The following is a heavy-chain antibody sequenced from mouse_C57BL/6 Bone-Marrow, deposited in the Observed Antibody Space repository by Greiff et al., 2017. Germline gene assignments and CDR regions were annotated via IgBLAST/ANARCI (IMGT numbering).Heavy chain of an antibody. Sequence: QVQLQQPGAELVRPGSSVKLSCKASGYTFTSYWMDWVKQRPGQGLEWIGNIYSSDSETHYNQKFKDKATLTVDKSSSTAYMQLSSLTSEDSAVYYCARAGTEAYWGQGTLVTVSA. V-gene: IGHV1-61*01. J-gene: IGHJ3*01. D-gene: IGHD4-1*01. CDR1: GYTFTSYW. CDR3: ARAGTEAY. CDR2: IYSSDSET.